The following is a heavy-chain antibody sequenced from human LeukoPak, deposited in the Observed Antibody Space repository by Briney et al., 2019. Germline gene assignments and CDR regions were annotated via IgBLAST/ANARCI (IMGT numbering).Heavy chain of an antibody. Sequence: GGSLRLSCVASGFNFNIYAMSWVRQAPGKGPEWVSSISGGGGSTYYADSVKGRFTISRDNSKNTLSLQMNSLRAEDTAVYYCAKDPIAAASIDWGQGTLVTVSS. D-gene: IGHD6-13*01. CDR3: AKDPIAAASID. V-gene: IGHV3-23*01. CDR1: GFNFNIYA. J-gene: IGHJ4*02. CDR2: ISGGGGST.